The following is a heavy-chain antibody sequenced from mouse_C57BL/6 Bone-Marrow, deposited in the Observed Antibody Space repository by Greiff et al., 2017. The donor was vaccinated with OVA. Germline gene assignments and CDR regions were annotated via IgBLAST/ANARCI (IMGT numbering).Heavy chain of an antibody. D-gene: IGHD1-1*01. Sequence: EVKVVESGGGLVKPGGSLKLSCAASGFTFSDYGMHWVRQAPEKGLEWVAYISSGSSTIYYADTVKGRFTISRDNAKNTLFLQMTSLRSEDTAMYYCARPFTTNYYAMDYWGQGTSVTVSS. CDR1: GFTFSDYG. V-gene: IGHV5-17*01. J-gene: IGHJ4*01. CDR2: ISSGSSTI. CDR3: ARPFTTNYYAMDY.